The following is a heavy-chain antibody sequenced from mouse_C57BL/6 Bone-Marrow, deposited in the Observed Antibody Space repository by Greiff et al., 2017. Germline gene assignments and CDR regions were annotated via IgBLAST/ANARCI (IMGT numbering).Heavy chain of an antibody. J-gene: IGHJ3*01. Sequence: VQLQQSGAELVRPGASVTLSCKASGYTFTDYEMHWVKQTPVHGLEWIGAIDPETGGTAYNQKFKGKAILTADKSSSTAYMALRSLTSEDSAVYYCTRDYYGSSFFAYWGQGTLVTVSA. CDR2: IDPETGGT. CDR3: TRDYYGSSFFAY. D-gene: IGHD1-1*01. V-gene: IGHV1-15*01. CDR1: GYTFTDYE.